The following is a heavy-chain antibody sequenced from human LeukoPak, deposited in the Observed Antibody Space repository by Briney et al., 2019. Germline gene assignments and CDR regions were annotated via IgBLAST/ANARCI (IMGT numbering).Heavy chain of an antibody. CDR1: GGTFSSYA. CDR3: ARWAYYYDSSGYYYYYFDY. J-gene: IGHJ4*02. V-gene: IGHV1-69*13. D-gene: IGHD3-22*01. CDR2: VIPIFGTA. Sequence: SVKVSCKASGGTFSSYAISWVRQAPGQGLEWMGGVIPIFGTANYAQKFQGRVTITADESTSTAYMELSSLRSEDTAVYYCARWAYYYDSSGYYYYYFDYWGQGTLVTVSS.